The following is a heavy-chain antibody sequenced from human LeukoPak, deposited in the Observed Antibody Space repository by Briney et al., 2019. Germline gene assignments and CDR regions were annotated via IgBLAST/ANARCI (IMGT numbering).Heavy chain of an antibody. D-gene: IGHD6-19*01. J-gene: IGHJ5*02. CDR3: ARRIAVAGRRWFDP. V-gene: IGHV4-34*01. CDR2: INHSGST. Sequence: PSETLSLTCAVYGGSFSGYYWSWIRQPPGKGLEWIGEINHSGSTNYNPSLKSRVTISVDTSKNQFSLKLSSVTAADTAVYYCARRIAVAGRRWFDPWGQGTLVTVSS. CDR1: GGSFSGYY.